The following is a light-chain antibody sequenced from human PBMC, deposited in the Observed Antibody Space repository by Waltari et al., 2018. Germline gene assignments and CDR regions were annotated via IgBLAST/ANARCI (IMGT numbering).Light chain of an antibody. CDR1: SRDVGLYDY. CDR3: TSYTGSSTRYV. Sequence: QSALTQPASVSGSPGQSITISCTGTSRDVGLYDYVPWYQHHPGKAPKLVIYDVSYRPSGISTRFSASKSGNTASLTISGLQAEDEADYYCTSYTGSSTRYVFGTGTKVTVL. V-gene: IGLV2-14*01. J-gene: IGLJ1*01. CDR2: DVS.